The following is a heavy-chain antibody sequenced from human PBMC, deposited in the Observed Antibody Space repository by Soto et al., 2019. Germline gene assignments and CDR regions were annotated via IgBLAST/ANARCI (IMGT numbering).Heavy chain of an antibody. Sequence: GGALRLSCAASGFTFSSYWMSWVRQAPGKGLEWVANIKQEGSEKYYVDSVKGRFTISRDNAKNSLYLQMNSLRAEDTAGYYCAREEGSGWYLGRNIDYWGQGTLVTVSS. CDR1: GFTFSSYW. CDR2: IKQEGSEK. V-gene: IGHV3-7*01. CDR3: AREEGSGWYLGRNIDY. D-gene: IGHD6-19*01. J-gene: IGHJ4*02.